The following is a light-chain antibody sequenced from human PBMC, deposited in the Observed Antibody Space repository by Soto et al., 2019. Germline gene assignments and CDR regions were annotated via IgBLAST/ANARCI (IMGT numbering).Light chain of an antibody. CDR3: QQYNSYRT. V-gene: IGKV1-5*01. CDR2: DAS. Sequence: DIQMTQSPSTLSASVGDRVIITCRASQSISSWLAWYQQKPGKAPDLLIYDASSLESGVPSRFSGSGSGTEFTLTISSLQPDDFATYYCQQYNSYRTFGQGTKVEIK. CDR1: QSISSW. J-gene: IGKJ1*01.